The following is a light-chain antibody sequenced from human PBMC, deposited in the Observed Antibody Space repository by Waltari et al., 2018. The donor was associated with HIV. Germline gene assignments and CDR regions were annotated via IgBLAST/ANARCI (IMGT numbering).Light chain of an antibody. Sequence: EIVLTQSPGTLSLSPGERATLSCRASQSVTSNSLAWFQQKTGQAPSLLIYGASSRATGTPDRFSAGGSGTDFTLTSSGLEPEDFAVYFCHQYGSSPWTFGQGAKVEIK. CDR3: HQYGSSPWT. J-gene: IGKJ1*01. V-gene: IGKV3-20*01. CDR2: GAS. CDR1: QSVTSNS.